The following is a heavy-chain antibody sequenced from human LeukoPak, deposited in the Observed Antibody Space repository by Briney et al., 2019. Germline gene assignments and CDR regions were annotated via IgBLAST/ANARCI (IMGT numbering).Heavy chain of an antibody. Sequence: ASVEVSCKASGYTFTGYYMHWVRQAPGQGLRGMGWINPNSGVTNYAQKFQGRVTMTRDTSISTAYMELSRLRSDDTAVYYCARVPPSGSYLYYFDYWGQGTLVTVSS. CDR3: ARVPPSGSYLYYFDY. J-gene: IGHJ4*02. D-gene: IGHD1-26*01. CDR1: GYTFTGYY. CDR2: INPNSGVT. V-gene: IGHV1-2*02.